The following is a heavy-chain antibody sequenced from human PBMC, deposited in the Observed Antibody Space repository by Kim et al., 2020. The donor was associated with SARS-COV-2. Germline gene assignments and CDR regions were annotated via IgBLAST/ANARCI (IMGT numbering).Heavy chain of an antibody. CDR3: ARAVNILTGYLDY. J-gene: IGHJ4*02. D-gene: IGHD3-9*01. V-gene: IGHV4-59*01. Sequence: YNPSLQSRGTIAVDTSKNQFSLKLSSVTAADTAVYYCARAVNILTGYLDYWGQGTLVTVSS.